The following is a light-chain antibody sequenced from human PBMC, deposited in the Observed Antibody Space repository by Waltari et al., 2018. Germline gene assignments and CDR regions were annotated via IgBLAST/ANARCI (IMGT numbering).Light chain of an antibody. V-gene: IGLV1-47*01. CDR2: RNN. CDR1: SSNIGSSY. Sequence: QSVLTQPPSASGTPGQRVTISCSGSSSNIGSSYVYWYQQVPGTAPKLLIYRNNQRPSGVPDRFPGSKSGTSASLAISGLRSEDEADYYCEAWDDSLSVLVFGGGTKVTVL. J-gene: IGLJ3*02. CDR3: EAWDDSLSVLV.